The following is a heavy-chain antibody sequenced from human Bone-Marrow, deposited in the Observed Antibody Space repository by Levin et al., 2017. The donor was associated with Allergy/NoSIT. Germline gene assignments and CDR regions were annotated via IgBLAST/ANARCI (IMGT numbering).Heavy chain of an antibody. J-gene: IGHJ4*02. CDR1: GFTFSSYA. V-gene: IGHV3-23*01. CDR2: INLRGDGT. Sequence: GGSLRLSCAASGFTFSSYAMNWVRQAPGKGLEWVSGINLRGDGTYYADSVKGRFTISRDNSKNTLFLQLNSLRPEDTAVYYCARLGYQLPHDYWGQGTLVTVSS. CDR3: ARLGYQLPHDY. D-gene: IGHD2-2*01.